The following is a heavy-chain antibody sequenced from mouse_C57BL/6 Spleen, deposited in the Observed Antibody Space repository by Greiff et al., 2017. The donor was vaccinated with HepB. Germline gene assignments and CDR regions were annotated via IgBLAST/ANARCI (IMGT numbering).Heavy chain of an antibody. CDR3: ASFSSTMVTTADY. V-gene: IGHV1-64*01. J-gene: IGHJ2*01. CDR1: GYTFTSYW. Sequence: QVQLQQPGAELVKPGASVKLSCKASGYTFTSYWMHWVKQRPGQGLEWIGMIHPNSGSTNYNEKFNRKATLTVDKSSSTAYMQLSSLTSEDSAVYYCASFSSTMVTTADYWGQGTTLTVSS. D-gene: IGHD2-2*01. CDR2: IHPNSGST.